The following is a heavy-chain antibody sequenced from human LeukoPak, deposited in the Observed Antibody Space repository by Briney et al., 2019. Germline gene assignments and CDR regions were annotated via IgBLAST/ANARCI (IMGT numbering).Heavy chain of an antibody. CDR3: ASAHYFDSSDYYYFDY. CDR1: GFTFSSYA. V-gene: IGHV3-30-3*01. Sequence: GRSLRLSCAASGFTFSSYAMHWVRQAPGKGLEWVAVISYDGSNKYYADSVKGRFTISRDNSKNTLYLQMNSLRAEDTAVYYCASAHYFDSSDYYYFDYWGQGTLVTVSS. CDR2: ISYDGSNK. J-gene: IGHJ4*02. D-gene: IGHD3-22*01.